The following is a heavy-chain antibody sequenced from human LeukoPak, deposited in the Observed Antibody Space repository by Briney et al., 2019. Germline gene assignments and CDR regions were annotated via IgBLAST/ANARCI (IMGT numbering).Heavy chain of an antibody. CDR2: IFYSGST. CDR1: GFTFSSYG. J-gene: IGHJ3*02. CDR3: AKSNGYGLIDI. D-gene: IGHD3-10*01. Sequence: PGGTLRLSCAASGFTFSSYGMSWVRQAPGKGLEWIGNIFYSGSTYYGPSLKSRLTISLDASRNQFSLKLNSVTAADTAVYYCAKSNGYGLIDIWGQGTMVTVSS. V-gene: IGHV4-59*12.